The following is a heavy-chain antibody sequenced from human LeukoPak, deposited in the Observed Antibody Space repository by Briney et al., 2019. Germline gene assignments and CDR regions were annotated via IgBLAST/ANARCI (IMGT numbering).Heavy chain of an antibody. V-gene: IGHV4-39*01. CDR2: IYYSGST. D-gene: IGHD1-26*01. Sequence: PSETLSLTCTVSGGSISSSSYYWGWTRQPPGKGLEWIGSIYYSGSTYYNPSLKSRVTISVDTSKNQFSLKLSSVTAADTAVYYCARRRIVGAKPAFDIWGQGTMVTVSS. CDR1: GGSISSSSYY. CDR3: ARRRIVGAKPAFDI. J-gene: IGHJ3*02.